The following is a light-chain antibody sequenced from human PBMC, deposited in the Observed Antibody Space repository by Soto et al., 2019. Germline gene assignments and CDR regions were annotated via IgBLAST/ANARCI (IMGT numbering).Light chain of an antibody. CDR3: QQSYSTSIT. CDR1: QSISSY. V-gene: IGKV1-39*01. Sequence: DIQMTQNPSSLSASVGDRVTITCRASQSISSYLNWYHQKPGKAPKLLIYAASSLQSGVPSRFSGSGSGTDFTLTISSLQPEDFATYYCQQSYSTSITFGQGTRLETK. J-gene: IGKJ5*01. CDR2: AAS.